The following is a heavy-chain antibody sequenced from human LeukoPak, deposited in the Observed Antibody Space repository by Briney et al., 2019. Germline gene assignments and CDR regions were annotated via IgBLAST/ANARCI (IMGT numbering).Heavy chain of an antibody. CDR2: IYYSGNT. CDR1: GGSISSSHYY. CDR3: ARQTSSYDVVNRLRTYHFDN. Sequence: SETLSFTCTVSGGSISSSHYYWVWVRRAPGRGLEWIGSIYYSGNTYYNPSLKSRVTLSVDTSKNQFSLKVSSVTAAETAVYYCARQTSSYDVVNRLRTYHFDNWGRGTLVTVSS. D-gene: IGHD3-16*01. J-gene: IGHJ4*01. V-gene: IGHV4-39*01.